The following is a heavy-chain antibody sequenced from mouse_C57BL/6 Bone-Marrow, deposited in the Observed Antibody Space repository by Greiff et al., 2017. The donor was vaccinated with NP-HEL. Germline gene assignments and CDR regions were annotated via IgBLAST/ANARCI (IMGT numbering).Heavy chain of an antibody. V-gene: IGHV5-6*01. Sequence: EVHLVESGADLVKPGGSLKLSCAASGFTFSSYGMSWVRQTPDKRLEWVATISSGGSYTYYPDSVKGRFTISRDNAKNTLYLQMSSLKSEDTAMYYCARQGDYDYAMDYWGQGTSVTVSS. D-gene: IGHD2-4*01. CDR1: GFTFSSYG. J-gene: IGHJ4*01. CDR2: ISSGGSYT. CDR3: ARQGDYDYAMDY.